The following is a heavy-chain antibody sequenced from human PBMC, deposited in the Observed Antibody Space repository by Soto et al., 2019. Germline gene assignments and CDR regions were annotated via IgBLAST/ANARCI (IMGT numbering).Heavy chain of an antibody. V-gene: IGHV3-43*01. CDR2: ISWDGGST. CDR1: GFTFYDYT. CDR3: AKDKYYDTKRSSLMDV. Sequence: PGGSLRLSCAASGFTFYDYTMHWVRQAPGKGLEGVSLISWDGGSTYYADSVKGRFTISRDNSKNSLYLQMNSLRTEDTALYYCAKDKYYDTKRSSLMDVLGQGTTVSVSS. D-gene: IGHD3-22*01. J-gene: IGHJ6*02.